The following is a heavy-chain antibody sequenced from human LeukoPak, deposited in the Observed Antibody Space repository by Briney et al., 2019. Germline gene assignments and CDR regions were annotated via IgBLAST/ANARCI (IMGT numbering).Heavy chain of an antibody. J-gene: IGHJ6*02. CDR2: ISYDGSNK. CDR3: AKGWVLLRYFDWLSRLLPARPYYGMDV. Sequence: GGSLRLSCAASGVTLSSYAMSWVRQAPGKGLEWVAVISYDGSNKYYADSVKGRFTISRDNSKNTLYLQMNSLRAEDTAVYYCAKGWVLLRYFDWLSRLLPARPYYGMDVWGQGTTVTVSS. CDR1: GVTLSSYA. D-gene: IGHD3-9*01. V-gene: IGHV3-30*18.